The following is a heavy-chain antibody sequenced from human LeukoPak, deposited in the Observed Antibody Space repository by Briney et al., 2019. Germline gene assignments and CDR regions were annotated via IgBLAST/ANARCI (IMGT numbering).Heavy chain of an antibody. CDR3: ARRGGRNGWGDFDY. D-gene: IGHD3-10*01. V-gene: IGHV3-23*01. J-gene: IGHJ4*02. CDR2: ISVSGDST. CDR1: GFSFSTYA. Sequence: GGSLRLSCAASGFSFSTYAMNWVRQAPGKGLEWVSTISVSGDSTFYADSVQGRFTISRDTSKNSLSLHMNSLRAGDTAVYFCARRGGRNGWGDFDYWGQGTLVTVSS.